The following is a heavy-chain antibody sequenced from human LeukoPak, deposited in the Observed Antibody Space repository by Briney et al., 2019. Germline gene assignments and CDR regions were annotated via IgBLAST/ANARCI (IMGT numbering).Heavy chain of an antibody. CDR2: IYYSGST. V-gene: IGHV4-61*01. D-gene: IGHD5-18*01. J-gene: IGHJ4*02. CDR3: ASGYSYGFDY. Sequence: SEALSLTCTVSSGSVSSGSYYWSWIRQPPGKGLEWIGYIYYSGSTNYNPSLKSRVTISVDTSKNQFSLKLSSVTAADTAVYYCASGYSYGFDYWGQGTLVTVSP. CDR1: SGSVSSGSYY.